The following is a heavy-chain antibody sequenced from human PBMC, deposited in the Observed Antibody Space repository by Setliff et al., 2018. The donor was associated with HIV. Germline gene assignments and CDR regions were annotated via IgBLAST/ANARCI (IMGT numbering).Heavy chain of an antibody. CDR2: IITIFGTP. CDR3: ATAGEMATIGYSYYYMGV. CDR1: GGTFSTYV. D-gene: IGHD3-10*01. Sequence: SVKVSCKTSGGTFSTYVISWVRQAPGQGLEWMGGIITIFGTPNYAQKFQGRVTITADESRTTAYLDLNSLRSEDTAVYYCATAGEMATIGYSYYYMGVWGKGTTVTVSS. J-gene: IGHJ6*03. V-gene: IGHV1-69*13.